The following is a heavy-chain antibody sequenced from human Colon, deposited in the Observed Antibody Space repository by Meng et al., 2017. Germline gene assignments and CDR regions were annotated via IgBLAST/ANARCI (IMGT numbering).Heavy chain of an antibody. CDR3: ASKGGYCSAGGCYSPFDY. V-gene: IGHV3-23*01. D-gene: IGHD2-15*01. CDR1: GFTFSTYA. CDR2: ISGSGSTT. J-gene: IGHJ4*02. Sequence: GESLKISCAVSGFTFSTYAMSWVRQAPGKGLEWVSGISGSGSTTYYADSVKGRFTISRDNSKNTLYLQMNSLRGEDTAVYYCASKGGYCSAGGCYSPFDYWGRGTLVTVSS.